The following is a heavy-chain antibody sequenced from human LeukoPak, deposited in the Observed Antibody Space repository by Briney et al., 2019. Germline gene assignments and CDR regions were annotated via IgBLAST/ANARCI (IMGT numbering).Heavy chain of an antibody. CDR2: IFSSGPT. Sequence: GGSVRLSCAASGFNVSNNYMNWVRQAPGKGLEWVSVIFSSGPTYYADSVKGRFTISRDTSKNALYLQMNGLRAEDTAVYYCAISGLGFGEFRGLDYWGQGTLVTVSS. CDR3: AISGLGFGEFRGLDY. CDR1: GFNVSNNY. V-gene: IGHV3-53*01. D-gene: IGHD3-10*01. J-gene: IGHJ4*02.